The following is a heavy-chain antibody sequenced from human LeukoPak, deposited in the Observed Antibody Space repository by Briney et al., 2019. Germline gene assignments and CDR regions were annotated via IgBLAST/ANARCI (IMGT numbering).Heavy chain of an antibody. V-gene: IGHV3-48*02. J-gene: IGHJ4*02. CDR3: ARGRPQEAYFDY. CDR1: GFTFTTYD. Sequence: GGSLRLSCAASGFTFTTYDINSVRQAPGKGLEWVSYISRTSGTIYYADSVKGRFTISRDNAKNSLYLQMNSLRDEDTAVYYCARGRPQEAYFDYWGQGTLVTVSS. CDR2: ISRTSGTI.